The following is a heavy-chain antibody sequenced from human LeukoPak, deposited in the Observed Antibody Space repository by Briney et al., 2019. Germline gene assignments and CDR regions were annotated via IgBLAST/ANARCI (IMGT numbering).Heavy chain of an antibody. Sequence: GGSLRLSCAASGFTFSSCGMHWVRQAPGKGLEWVAVIWYDGSNKYYADSVKGRFTISRDNSKNTLYLQMNSLRAEDTAVYYCARGTPKAAAGRKAFDYWGQGTLVTVSS. CDR2: IWYDGSNK. CDR1: GFTFSSCG. V-gene: IGHV3-33*01. D-gene: IGHD6-13*01. CDR3: ARGTPKAAAGRKAFDY. J-gene: IGHJ4*02.